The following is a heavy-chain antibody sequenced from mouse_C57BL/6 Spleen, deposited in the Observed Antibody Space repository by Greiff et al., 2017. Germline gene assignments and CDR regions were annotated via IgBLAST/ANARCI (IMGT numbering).Heavy chain of an antibody. Sequence: VQLKESGPGMVKPSQSLSLTCTVTGYSITSGYDWHWIRHFPGNKLEWMGYISYSGSTNYNPSLKSRISITHDTSKNHFFLKLNSVTTEDTATYYCARGGGYSNSMDYWGQGTSVTVSS. D-gene: IGHD2-5*01. CDR2: ISYSGST. J-gene: IGHJ4*01. V-gene: IGHV3-1*01. CDR1: GYSITSGYD. CDR3: ARGGGYSNSMDY.